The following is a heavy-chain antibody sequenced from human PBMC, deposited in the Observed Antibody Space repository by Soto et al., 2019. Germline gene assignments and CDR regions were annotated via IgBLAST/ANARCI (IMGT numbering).Heavy chain of an antibody. CDR3: VKDEGFCSGGNCYSVARGGFDL. Sequence: GGSLRLSCSASGFALSSYAMHWVRQAPGKGLEYVPSISSNGISTYYADSVKGRFTISRDNSKNTLYIQMNSLRPDDTALYYCVKDEGFCSGGNCYSVARGGFDLWGQGTMVTVSS. D-gene: IGHD2-15*01. CDR2: ISSNGIST. V-gene: IGHV3-64D*06. J-gene: IGHJ3*01. CDR1: GFALSSYA.